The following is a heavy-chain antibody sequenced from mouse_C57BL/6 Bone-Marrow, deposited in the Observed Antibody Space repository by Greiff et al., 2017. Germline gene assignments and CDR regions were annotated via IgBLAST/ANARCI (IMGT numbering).Heavy chain of an antibody. CDR1: GYSFTGYY. J-gene: IGHJ4*01. D-gene: IGHD2-3*01. Sequence: EVQLQESGPELVKPGASVKISCKASGYSFTGYYMNWVKQSPEKSLEWIGEINPSTGGTTYNQKFKAKATLTVDKSSSTDYMQLKSLTSEDSAVYYCARGSGWFYYYAMDYWGQGTSVTVSS. CDR3: ARGSGWFYYYAMDY. V-gene: IGHV1-42*01. CDR2: INPSTGGT.